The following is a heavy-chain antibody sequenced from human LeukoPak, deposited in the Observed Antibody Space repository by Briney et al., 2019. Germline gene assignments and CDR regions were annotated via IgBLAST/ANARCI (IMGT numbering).Heavy chain of an antibody. J-gene: IGHJ4*02. CDR2: MNPNSGNT. D-gene: IGHD2-8*01. Sequence: GASVKVSCKASGYTFTSYDINWVRQATGQGLEWMGWMNPNSGNTGYAQKFHGRVTMTTNTSISTAYMELSSLRSEDTAVYYCARGRVSHYFDYWGQGTLVTVSS. V-gene: IGHV1-8*01. CDR3: ARGRVSHYFDY. CDR1: GYTFTSYD.